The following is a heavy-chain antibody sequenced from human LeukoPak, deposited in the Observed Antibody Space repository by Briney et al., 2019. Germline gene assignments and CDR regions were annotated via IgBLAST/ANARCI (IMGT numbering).Heavy chain of an antibody. CDR2: ISAYNGNT. CDR1: GYTFTSYG. CDR3: ARDTPPPRMVGATSHEDYFDY. D-gene: IGHD1-26*01. Sequence: GASVEVSCKASGYTFTSYGISWVRQAPGQGLEWMGWISAYNGNTNQAQKLQGRVTMTTDTSTSTAYMELRSLRSDDTAVYYCARDTPPPRMVGATSHEDYFDYWGQGTLVTVSS. J-gene: IGHJ4*02. V-gene: IGHV1-18*01.